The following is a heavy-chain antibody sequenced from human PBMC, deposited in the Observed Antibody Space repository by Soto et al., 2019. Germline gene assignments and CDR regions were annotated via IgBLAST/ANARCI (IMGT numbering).Heavy chain of an antibody. D-gene: IGHD2-2*02. J-gene: IGHJ4*02. Sequence: GGSLRLSCAASGFTFSSYSMNWVRQAPGKGLEWVSSISSSSSYIYYAGSVKGRFTISRDNAKNSLYLQMNSLRAEDTAVYYCARTLGYCSSTSCYTSYYFDYWGQGTLVTVSS. CDR1: GFTFSSYS. CDR3: ARTLGYCSSTSCYTSYYFDY. CDR2: ISSSSSYI. V-gene: IGHV3-21*01.